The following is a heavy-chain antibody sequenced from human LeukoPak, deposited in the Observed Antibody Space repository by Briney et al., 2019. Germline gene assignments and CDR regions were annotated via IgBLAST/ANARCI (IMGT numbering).Heavy chain of an antibody. Sequence: ASVKVSCKVSGYTLTELSMHWVRQAPGKGLEWMGGFDPEDGETIYAQKFQGRVTITRDTSASTAYMELSSLRSEDTAVYYCARGVVGATDFDYWGQGTLVTVSS. CDR1: GYTLTELS. J-gene: IGHJ4*02. CDR3: ARGVVGATDFDY. CDR2: FDPEDGET. V-gene: IGHV1-24*01. D-gene: IGHD1-26*01.